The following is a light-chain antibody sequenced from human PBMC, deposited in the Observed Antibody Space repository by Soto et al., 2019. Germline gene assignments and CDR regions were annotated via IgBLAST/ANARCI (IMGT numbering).Light chain of an antibody. Sequence: QSVLTQPRSVSGSPGQSVTISCTGTGSDIGGYNFVSWYQQHPGKTPNLIIYDVTQRPSGVPNRFSASKSGNTASLTISGLQAEDEADYYCCSYAGSYTLFGGGTKLTVL. CDR1: GSDIGGYNF. V-gene: IGLV2-11*01. CDR3: CSYAGSYTL. J-gene: IGLJ2*01. CDR2: DVT.